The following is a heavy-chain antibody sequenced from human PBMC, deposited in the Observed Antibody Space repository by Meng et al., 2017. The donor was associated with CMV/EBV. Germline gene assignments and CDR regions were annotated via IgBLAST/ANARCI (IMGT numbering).Heavy chain of an antibody. J-gene: IGHJ6*02. V-gene: IGHV1-69*05. D-gene: IGHD2-2*01. CDR1: GGTFSSYA. CDR2: IIPIFGTA. CDR3: ASTRASVVPAATSSYYYYYGMDV. Sequence: SVKVSCKASGGTFSSYAISWVRQAPGQGLEWMGGIIPIFGTANYAQKFQGRVTITTDESTSTAHMELSSLRSEDTAVYYCASTRASVVPAATSSYYYYYGMDVWGQGTTVTVSS.